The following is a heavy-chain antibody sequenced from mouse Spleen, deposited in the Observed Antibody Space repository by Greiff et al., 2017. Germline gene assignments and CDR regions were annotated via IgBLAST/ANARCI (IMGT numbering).Heavy chain of an antibody. CDR1: GFTFSSYA. D-gene: IGHD2-3*01. J-gene: IGHJ2*01. V-gene: IGHV5-4*01. CDR3: AREEDDGSPFDY. Sequence: EVMLVESGGGLVKPGVSLKLSCAASGFTFSSYAMSWVRQTPEKRLEWVATISDGGSYTYYPDNVKGRFTISRDNAKNNLYLQMSHLKSEDTAMYYCAREEDDGSPFDYWGQGTTLTVSS. CDR2: ISDGGSYT.